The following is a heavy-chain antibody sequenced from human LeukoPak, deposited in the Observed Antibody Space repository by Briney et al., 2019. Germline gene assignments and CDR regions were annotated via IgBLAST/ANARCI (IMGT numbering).Heavy chain of an antibody. Sequence: SETLSLTCTVSGGSISSGGYYWSWIRQPPGKGLEWIGYIYHSGSTYYNPSLKSRVTISVDRSKNQFSLKLSSVTAADTAVYYCAREASNQLLYVGGFDYWGQGTLVTVSS. D-gene: IGHD2-2*02. CDR3: AREASNQLLYVGGFDY. V-gene: IGHV4-30-2*01. CDR1: GGSISSGGYY. J-gene: IGHJ4*02. CDR2: IYHSGST.